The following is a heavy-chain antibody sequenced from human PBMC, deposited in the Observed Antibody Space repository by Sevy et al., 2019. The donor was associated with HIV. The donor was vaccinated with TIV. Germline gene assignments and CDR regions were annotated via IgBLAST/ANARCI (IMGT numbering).Heavy chain of an antibody. Sequence: ASVKVSCKASGYTFTRYYIHWVRQAPGQGLECMGIINPSGGGTNYVQKFQGRVTFTRDTSTSTVYMELSSLRSEDTAVYYCARVESCGGDCYYSDYWGQGTQVTFSS. CDR2: INPSGGGT. CDR1: GYTFTRYY. J-gene: IGHJ4*02. V-gene: IGHV1-46*01. D-gene: IGHD2-21*02. CDR3: ARVESCGGDCYYSDY.